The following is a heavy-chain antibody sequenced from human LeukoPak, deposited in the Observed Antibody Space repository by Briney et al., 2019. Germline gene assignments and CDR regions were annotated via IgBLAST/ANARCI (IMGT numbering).Heavy chain of an antibody. CDR2: IYYSGST. Sequence: SETLSLTCTVSGGSISSYYWSWIRQPPGKGLEWIGYIYYSGSTNYNPSLKSRVTVSVDTSKNQFSLKLSSVTAADTAVYYCARVWGYDILTGYYYYYYGMDVWGQGTTVTVSS. J-gene: IGHJ6*02. CDR1: GGSISSYY. CDR3: ARVWGYDILTGYYYYYYGMDV. V-gene: IGHV4-59*01. D-gene: IGHD3-9*01.